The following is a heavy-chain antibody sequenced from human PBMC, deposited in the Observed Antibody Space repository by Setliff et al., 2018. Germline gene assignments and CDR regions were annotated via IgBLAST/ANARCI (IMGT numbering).Heavy chain of an antibody. CDR1: GFMFSTFG. D-gene: IGHD6-19*01. J-gene: IGHJ4*02. V-gene: IGHV1-18*01. CDR2: ISGYTGDT. CDR3: VRSSAPQVVLAADFDF. Sequence: GASVKVSCKTSGFMFSTFGLSWVRLAPGQAPEWIGCISGYTGDTNYAPRFRDRVTLTIDSASTTAYMELKSLRSDDTAVYYCVRSSAPQVVLAADFDFWGQGTPVTVSS.